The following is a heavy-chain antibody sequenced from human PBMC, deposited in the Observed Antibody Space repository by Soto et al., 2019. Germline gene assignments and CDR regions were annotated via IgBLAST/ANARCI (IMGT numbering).Heavy chain of an antibody. V-gene: IGHV3-23*01. Sequence: EVQLLESGGGLVQPGGSLRLSCAGSGFTLSRYAMTWVRQAPGKGLEWGSTITSSGGSTYYADSVKGRFTISRDNSRNTLYLQMNSLRAEDTAVYYCANCPTLYTPTYNWFDPWGQGTLVTVSS. CDR2: ITSSGGST. J-gene: IGHJ5*02. CDR1: GFTLSRYA. CDR3: ANCPTLYTPTYNWFDP. D-gene: IGHD2-15*01.